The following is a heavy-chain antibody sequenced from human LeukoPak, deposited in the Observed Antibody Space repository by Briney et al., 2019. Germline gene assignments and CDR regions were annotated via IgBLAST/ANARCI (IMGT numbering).Heavy chain of an antibody. CDR2: INHSGST. V-gene: IGHV4-34*01. J-gene: IGHJ4*02. CDR3: ARCREGEITIFGVVICYYFDY. D-gene: IGHD3-3*01. Sequence: PSETLSLTCAVYGGSFSGHYWSWIRQPPGKGLEWIGQINHSGSTNYNPSLKSRLNISVDTSKNQFSLKLSSVTAADTAVYYCARCREGEITIFGVVICYYFDYWGQGTLVTVSS. CDR1: GGSFSGHY.